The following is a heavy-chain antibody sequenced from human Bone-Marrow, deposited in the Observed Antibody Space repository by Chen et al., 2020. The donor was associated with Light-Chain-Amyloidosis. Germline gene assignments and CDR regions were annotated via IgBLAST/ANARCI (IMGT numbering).Heavy chain of an antibody. J-gene: IGHJ3*02. CDR1: GFAFSSYA. D-gene: IGHD3-9*01. Sequence: ASGFAFSSYAMTWVRQAPGKGLEWVSTISGSGGSRYYGDSVKGRLTISRDNSKNALFLQMNSLRAEDTAVYYCAKDISYDDILPGYPADAFDIWGQGTMVTVSS. V-gene: IGHV3-23*01. CDR2: ISGSGGSR. CDR3: AKDISYDDILPGYPADAFDI.